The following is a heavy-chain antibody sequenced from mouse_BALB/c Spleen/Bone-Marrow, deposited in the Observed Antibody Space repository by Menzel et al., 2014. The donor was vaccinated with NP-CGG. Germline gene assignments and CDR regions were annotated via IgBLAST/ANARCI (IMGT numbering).Heavy chain of an antibody. CDR2: IYPGSGNT. J-gene: IGHJ2*01. Sequence: VMLVESGTELVRPGTSVKISCKASGYAFTNYWLGWVKQRPGHGLEWIGDIYPGSGNTYYNEKFKGKATLTADKSSSTAYMQLSGLTSEDSAVYFCTRRRSLDYWGQGTTLTVPS. CDR1: GYAFTNYW. V-gene: IGHV1-63*01. CDR3: TRRRSLDY.